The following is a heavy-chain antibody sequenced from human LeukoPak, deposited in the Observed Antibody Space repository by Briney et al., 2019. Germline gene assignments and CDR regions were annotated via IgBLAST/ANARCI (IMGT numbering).Heavy chain of an antibody. D-gene: IGHD1-26*01. CDR3: ARRQGRRGIVGPTILKGAFDI. V-gene: IGHV3-48*01. Sequence: GGSLRLSCAASGFTFSSYSMNWVRQAPGKGLEWVSYISASSNIIYYADSVKVRFTISRDDAKNSLYLQMNSLRAEDTAVYYCARRQGRRGIVGPTILKGAFDIWGQGTKVTVSS. CDR1: GFTFSSYS. CDR2: ISASSNII. J-gene: IGHJ3*02.